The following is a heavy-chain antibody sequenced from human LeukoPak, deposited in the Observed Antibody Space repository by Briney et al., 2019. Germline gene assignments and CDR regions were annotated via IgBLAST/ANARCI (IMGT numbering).Heavy chain of an antibody. Sequence: GGSLRLSCAASGFTVSDYSMAWVRQAPGKGLEWVSAISGSGSYTDYADSVKGRFTISKDNSKNTLYMRMNSLRAEDTAVYYCTRDPRRLDYWGQGTLVTVSS. V-gene: IGHV3-23*01. CDR3: TRDPRRLDY. J-gene: IGHJ4*02. CDR1: GFTVSDYS. CDR2: ISGSGSYT.